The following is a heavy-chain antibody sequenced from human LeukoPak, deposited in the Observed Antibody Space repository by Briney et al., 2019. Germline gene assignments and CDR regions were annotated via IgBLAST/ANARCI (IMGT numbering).Heavy chain of an antibody. Sequence: SETLSLTYTVSGASVTDYYWTWIRQPAGKGLEWIGRMSITENTYYSPSLESRVTISVDGSKNQFSLNLTSLTAADTAVYYCARLEGSGAPVYWGQGIRVTVSS. CDR2: MSITENT. V-gene: IGHV4-4*07. CDR3: ARLEGSGAPVY. D-gene: IGHD3-10*01. CDR1: GASVTDYY. J-gene: IGHJ4*02.